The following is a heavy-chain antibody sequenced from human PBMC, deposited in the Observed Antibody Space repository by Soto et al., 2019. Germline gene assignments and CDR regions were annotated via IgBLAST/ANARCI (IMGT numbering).Heavy chain of an antibody. D-gene: IGHD1-26*01. CDR2: INSAGSST. CDR1: GLTFSSYW. CDR3: ARGRENYSYFDY. Sequence: GGSLRLSCAASGLTFSSYWMHWVRQAPGKGLVWVSRINSAGSSTSYADSVKGRFTISRDNAKNTVFLQMSSLRAEDTAVYYCARGRENYSYFDYWGQGIVVTVSS. J-gene: IGHJ4*02. V-gene: IGHV3-74*01.